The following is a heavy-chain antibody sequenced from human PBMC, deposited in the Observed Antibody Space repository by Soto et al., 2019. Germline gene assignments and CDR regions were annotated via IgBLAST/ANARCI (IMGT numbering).Heavy chain of an antibody. CDR2: IDPKSGGT. D-gene: IGHD5-12*01. Sequence: QRVQSGAEVKKPGASVRVSCKTSGPTFIAYYIHWVRQAPGQGLEWMGWIDPKSGGTTYEQKFLGRVTMTRDTSINTAYMDLNRLTSDETAVYYCARVPVDVPEWGQGTLITVSS. CDR3: ARVPVDVPE. V-gene: IGHV1-2*02. J-gene: IGHJ4*02. CDR1: GPTFIAYY.